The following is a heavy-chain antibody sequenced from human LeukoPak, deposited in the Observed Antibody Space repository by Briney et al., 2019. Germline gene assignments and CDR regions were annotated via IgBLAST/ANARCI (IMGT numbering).Heavy chain of an antibody. CDR3: AKDGGLWVSAHWGDS. CDR1: GFTFSSYA. Sequence: TGGSLRLSCAASGFTFSSYAMSWVRQAPGKGLEWVSAISGSDGNTYYADSVKGRFTVSRDNSKNTLFLQMNSLRAEDTAVYYCAKDGGLWVSAHWGDSWGRGTLVTVS. V-gene: IGHV3-23*01. CDR2: ISGSDGNT. J-gene: IGHJ4*02. D-gene: IGHD7-27*01.